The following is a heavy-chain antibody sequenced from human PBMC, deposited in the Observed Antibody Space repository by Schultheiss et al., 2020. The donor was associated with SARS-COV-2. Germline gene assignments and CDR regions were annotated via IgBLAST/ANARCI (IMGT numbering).Heavy chain of an antibody. CDR1: GFTFSSYA. V-gene: IGHV3-30*04. Sequence: GGSLRLSCAASGFTFSSYAMHWVRQAPGKGLEWVAVISYDGSNKYYADSVKGRFTISRDNSKNTLSLQMNSLRAEDTAVYYCARPYDSSGDYFDYWGQGTLVTVSS. J-gene: IGHJ4*02. CDR3: ARPYDSSGDYFDY. D-gene: IGHD3-22*01. CDR2: ISYDGSNK.